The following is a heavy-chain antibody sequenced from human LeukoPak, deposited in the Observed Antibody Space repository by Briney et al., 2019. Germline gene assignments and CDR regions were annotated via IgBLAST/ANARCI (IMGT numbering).Heavy chain of an antibody. CDR2: IKSKTVGWTT. CDR1: GFTFSDVW. V-gene: IGHV3-15*07. D-gene: IGHD2-2*01. J-gene: IGHJ4*02. Sequence: GGSLRLSCVGSGFTFSDVWMNWVRQAPGKGLECVGRIKSKTVGWTTDYAAPVKDRFTVSRDDSKATLYLQMNSLKTEDTAVYYCTTDYCTSTTCYLTFWGQGILVTVSS. CDR3: TTDYCTSTTCYLTF.